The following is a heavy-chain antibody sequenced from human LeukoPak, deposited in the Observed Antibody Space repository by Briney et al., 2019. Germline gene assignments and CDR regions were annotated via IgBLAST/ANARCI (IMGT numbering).Heavy chain of an antibody. CDR1: GGTFSGYY. CDR3: ARLSVIVGAALEYYYYMDV. Sequence: SETLSLTCAVYGGTFSGYYWSWIRQPPGKRLEWVGESNDSGGTNYNPFLKSRVTISADKSKNQVSLKLTSVTAADTAVYYCARLSVIVGAALEYYYYMDVWGQGTTVTVSS. V-gene: IGHV4-34*01. D-gene: IGHD1-26*01. CDR2: SNDSGGT. J-gene: IGHJ6*03.